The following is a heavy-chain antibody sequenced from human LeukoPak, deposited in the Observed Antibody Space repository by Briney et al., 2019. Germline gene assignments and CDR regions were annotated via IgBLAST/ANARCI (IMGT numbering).Heavy chain of an antibody. CDR2: ISYNGGFI. J-gene: IGHJ4*02. CDR1: GFTFDDYA. V-gene: IGHV3-9*01. CDR3: AKVQGKYSSHFLFDY. Sequence: GGSLRLSCAGSGFTFDDYAMHWVRQAPGKGLEWLSIISYNGGFIDYADSVKGRFTISRDNAKNSLYLQLDSLRAEDTAIYYCAKVQGKYSSHFLFDYWGQGTLVTVSS. D-gene: IGHD6-19*01.